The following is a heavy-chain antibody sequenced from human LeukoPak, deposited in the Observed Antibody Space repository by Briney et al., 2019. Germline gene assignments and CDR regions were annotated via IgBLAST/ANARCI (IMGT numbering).Heavy chain of an antibody. CDR2: IYYSGST. V-gene: IGHV4-59*12. CDR3: VRAFDI. J-gene: IGHJ3*02. CDR1: GGSISSYY. Sequence: SETLSLTCTVSGGSISSYYWNWVRQPPGKGLEWIGYIYYSGSTNYNPSLKSRVTISVDTSKNQFSLKLTSVTAADTAVYYCVRAFDIWGQGTMVTVSS.